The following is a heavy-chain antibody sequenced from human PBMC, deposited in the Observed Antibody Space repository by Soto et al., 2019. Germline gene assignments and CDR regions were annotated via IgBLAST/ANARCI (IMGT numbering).Heavy chain of an antibody. D-gene: IGHD5-18*01. J-gene: IGHJ2*01. CDR2: LYSRGRA. Sequence: QVQLQESGPGLVKTSETLSLTCTVSGVSISPYYWTWIRQPAGKGLEWIGHLYSRGRATYNPSLKNRVTMSVFKDHFSPKLKSVTAADTAVYYCARHFDVNTALDYYYFDLWGRGALVTVSS. CDR3: ARHFDVNTALDYYYFDL. V-gene: IGHV4-4*07. CDR1: GVSISPYY.